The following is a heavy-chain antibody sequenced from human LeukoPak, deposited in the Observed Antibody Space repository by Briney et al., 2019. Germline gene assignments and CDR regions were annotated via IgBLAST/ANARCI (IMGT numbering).Heavy chain of an antibody. CDR1: AGSISIRGYY. V-gene: IGHV4-31*03. CDR2: IYYSGST. D-gene: IGHD5-18*01. CDR3: ARGGTAMVWDWFDP. J-gene: IGHJ5*02. Sequence: SETLSLTCTVSAGSISIRGYYWSWIRQHPGKGLEWFGDIYYSGSTYYNTSLKSRVTISVDTSKNQFSQKLSSVTAADTAVYYCARGGTAMVWDWFDPWGQGTLVTVSS.